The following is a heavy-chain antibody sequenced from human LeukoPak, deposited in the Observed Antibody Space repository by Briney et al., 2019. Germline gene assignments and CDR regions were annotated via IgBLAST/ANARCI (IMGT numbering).Heavy chain of an antibody. J-gene: IGHJ4*02. CDR1: GYIFTNHF. D-gene: IGHD7-27*01. V-gene: IGHV1-46*01. Sequence: SVKLYCKAPGYIFTNHFVHWVRQAPGQGLHWMGIISPSGATTTYAQKFVGRVTLTRDTSTSTVYLDLRSLESEDTALYYCVRAGDQYFDVWGQGIQITVSS. CDR2: ISPSGATT. CDR3: VRAGDQYFDV.